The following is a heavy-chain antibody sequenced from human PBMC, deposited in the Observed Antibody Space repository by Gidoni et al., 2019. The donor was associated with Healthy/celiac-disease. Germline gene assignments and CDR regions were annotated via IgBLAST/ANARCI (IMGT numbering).Heavy chain of an antibody. CDR3: AREGSTSLQLHAFDI. CDR2: IYHSGST. J-gene: IGHJ3*02. Sequence: QLQLQESGSGLVKPSQTLSLTCAVSGGPISSGGYSWSWIRQPPGKGLEWIGYIYHSGSTYYNPSLKSRVTISVDRSKNQFSLKLSSVTAADTAVYYCAREGSTSLQLHAFDIWGQGTMVTVSS. D-gene: IGHD2-2*01. CDR1: GGPISSGGYS. V-gene: IGHV4-30-2*01.